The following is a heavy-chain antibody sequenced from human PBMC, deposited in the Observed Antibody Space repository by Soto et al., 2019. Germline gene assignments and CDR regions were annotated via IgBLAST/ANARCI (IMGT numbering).Heavy chain of an antibody. Sequence: GESLKISCKGSGHTFTSKWIGWVRQAPGQRLEWMGWINAGNGNTKYSQKFQGRVTITRDTSASTAYMEPSSLRSEDTAVYYCARSIVVVTALDYWGQGTRVTVSS. CDR2: INAGNGNT. V-gene: IGHV1-3*01. D-gene: IGHD2-21*02. CDR3: ARSIVVVTALDY. J-gene: IGHJ4*02. CDR1: GHTFTSKW.